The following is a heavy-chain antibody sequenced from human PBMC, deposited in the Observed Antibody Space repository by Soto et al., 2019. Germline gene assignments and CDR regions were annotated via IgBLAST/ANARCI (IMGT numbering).Heavy chain of an antibody. CDR1: GFTFSSYS. CDR3: ARGSIAAVLILRSLMRGMHV. V-gene: IGHV3-21*01. CDR2: ISSSSSYI. Sequence: GGSLGLCCAASGFTFSSYSMNWVRQAAGKWLEWVSPISSSSSYIYYADSVKGRFTISRDNAKNSLYLQMNSLRAEDTAVYYCARGSIAAVLILRSLMRGMHVRCQRTQAIVSS. J-gene: IGHJ6*02. D-gene: IGHD6-13*01.